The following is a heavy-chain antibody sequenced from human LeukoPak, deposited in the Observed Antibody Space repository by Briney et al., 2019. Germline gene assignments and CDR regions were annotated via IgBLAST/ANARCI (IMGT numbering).Heavy chain of an antibody. V-gene: IGHV1-2*02. CDR3: ARSDYYDSSGYYTFDY. D-gene: IGHD3-22*01. CDR1: GYTFTGYY. CDR2: INPNSGGT. J-gene: IGHJ4*02. Sequence: GASVKVSCKASGYTFTGYYMHWVRQAPGQGLEWMGWINPNSGGTNYAQKFQGRVTMTRDTSISTAHMELSRLRSDDTAVYYCARSDYYDSSGYYTFDYWGQGTLVTVSS.